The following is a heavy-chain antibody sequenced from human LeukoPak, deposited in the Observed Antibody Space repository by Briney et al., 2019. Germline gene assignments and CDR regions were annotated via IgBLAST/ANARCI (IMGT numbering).Heavy chain of an antibody. J-gene: IGHJ6*02. D-gene: IGHD6-19*01. V-gene: IGHV1-8*02. CDR2: MSPNSGNT. Sequence: ASVKVSCKASGYTFTSYYMHWVRQAPGQGLEWMGWMSPNSGNTGYAQKFQGRVTMTRNTSISTAYMELSSLRSEDTAVYYCARDYSSGGYYYYYGMDVWGQGTTVTVSS. CDR3: ARDYSSGGYYYYYGMDV. CDR1: GYTFTSYY.